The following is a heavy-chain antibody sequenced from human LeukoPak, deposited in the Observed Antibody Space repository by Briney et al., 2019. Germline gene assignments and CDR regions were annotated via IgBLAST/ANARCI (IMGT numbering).Heavy chain of an antibody. CDR2: ILYDGSNK. J-gene: IGHJ4*02. Sequence: GGSLRLSCAASGFTFSSYAMHWVRQAPGKGLEWVAVILYDGSNKYYADSVKGRFTISRDNSKNTLYLQMNSLRAEDTAVYYCARGGYSYGSVKDFDYWGQGTLVTVSS. V-gene: IGHV3-30-3*01. CDR3: ARGGYSYGSVKDFDY. D-gene: IGHD5-18*01. CDR1: GFTFSSYA.